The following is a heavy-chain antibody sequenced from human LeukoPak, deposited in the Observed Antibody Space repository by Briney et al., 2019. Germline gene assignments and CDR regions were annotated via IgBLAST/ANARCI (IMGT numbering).Heavy chain of an antibody. J-gene: IGHJ3*02. CDR1: GFTFSSYE. Sequence: SGGSLRLSCAASGFTFSSYEMNWVRQAPGKGLEWVSYISSSGSTIYYADSVKGRFTISRDNAKSSLYLQMNSLRAEDTAVYYCARGYGYSYGYFRGSAFDIWGQGTMVTVSS. CDR2: ISSSGSTI. D-gene: IGHD5-18*01. V-gene: IGHV3-48*03. CDR3: ARGYGYSYGYFRGSAFDI.